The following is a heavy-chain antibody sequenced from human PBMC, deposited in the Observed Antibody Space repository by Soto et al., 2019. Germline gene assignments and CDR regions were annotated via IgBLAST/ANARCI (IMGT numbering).Heavy chain of an antibody. CDR1: GFTFSSYA. J-gene: IGHJ4*02. V-gene: IGHV3-30*04. Sequence: GGSLRLSCAASGFTFSSYAMHWVRQAPGKGLEWVAVISYDGSNKYYADSVKGRFTISRDNSKNTLYLQMNSLRAEDTAVYYCAKVRDSSSSVTTYFDYWGQGTQVTVSS. CDR3: AKVRDSSSSVTTYFDY. D-gene: IGHD6-6*01. CDR2: ISYDGSNK.